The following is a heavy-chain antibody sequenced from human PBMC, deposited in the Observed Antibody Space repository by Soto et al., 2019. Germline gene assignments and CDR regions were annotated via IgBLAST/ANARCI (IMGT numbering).Heavy chain of an antibody. D-gene: IGHD3-10*01. CDR3: ARDGERYYYGSGSYSHEYYFDY. CDR2: IWYDGSNK. CDR1: GFTFSSYG. Sequence: QVQLVESGGGVVQPGRSLRLSCAAPGFTFSSYGMHWVRQAPGKGLEWVAVIWYDGSNKYYADSVKGRFTISRDNSKNTLYLQMNSLRAEDTAVYYCARDGERYYYGSGSYSHEYYFDYWGQGTLVTVSS. J-gene: IGHJ4*02. V-gene: IGHV3-33*01.